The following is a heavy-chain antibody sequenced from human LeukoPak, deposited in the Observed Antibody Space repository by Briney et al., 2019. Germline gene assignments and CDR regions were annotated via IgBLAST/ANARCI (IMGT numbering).Heavy chain of an antibody. CDR2: IYYSGIT. D-gene: IGHD1-26*01. CDR1: GGSTSSSSYY. V-gene: IGHV4-39*01. CDR3: ARLGGRYSTPPGY. J-gene: IGHJ4*02. Sequence: PSETLSLTCTVSGGSTSSSSYYWGWIRQPPGKGLEWIGSIYYSGITYYNPSLKSRVTISVDTSKNQFSLKLSSVTAADTAVYYCARLGGRYSTPPGYWCQGTLVTVSS.